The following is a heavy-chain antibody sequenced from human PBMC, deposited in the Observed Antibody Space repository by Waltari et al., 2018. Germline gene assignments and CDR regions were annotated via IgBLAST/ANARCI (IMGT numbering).Heavy chain of an antibody. D-gene: IGHD5-18*01. V-gene: IGHV3-23*01. CDR2: ISGSGGST. J-gene: IGHJ4*02. CDR3: AKDRVQLWAQYYFDY. CDR1: GFTFSSYA. Sequence: EVQLLESVGGLVQPGGSLRLSCAASGFTFSSYAISWVLHAPGKGLESVSAISGSGGSTYYADSVKGRFTISRDNSKNTLYLKMNSLRAEDTAVYYCAKDRVQLWAQYYFDYWGQGTLVTVSS.